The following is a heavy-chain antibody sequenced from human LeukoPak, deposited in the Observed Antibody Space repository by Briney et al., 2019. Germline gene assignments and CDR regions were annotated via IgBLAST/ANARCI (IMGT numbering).Heavy chain of an antibody. Sequence: SETLSLTRAVYGGSFSGYSWSWIRQPPGKGLEWIGEINHSGSTNYNPSLKSRVTISVDTSKNQFSLKLSSVTAADTAVYYCARLAAAGYVWFDPWGQGTLVTVSS. CDR3: ARLAAAGYVWFDP. CDR1: GGSFSGYS. V-gene: IGHV4-34*01. D-gene: IGHD6-13*01. J-gene: IGHJ5*02. CDR2: INHSGST.